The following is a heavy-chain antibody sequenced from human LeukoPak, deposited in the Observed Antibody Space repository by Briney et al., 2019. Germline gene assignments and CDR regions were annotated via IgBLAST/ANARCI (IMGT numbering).Heavy chain of an antibody. Sequence: SETLSLTCTVSGASVTTAFYNWVRQPAGKGLEWVGLISASGSTSYNPSLRSRLTMSLDTSKNQFSLKQNSVTAADTAVYYCATATGNAWGQGTQVTVSS. V-gene: IGHV4-4*07. CDR2: ISASGST. CDR1: GASVTTAF. J-gene: IGHJ1*01. CDR3: ATATGNA.